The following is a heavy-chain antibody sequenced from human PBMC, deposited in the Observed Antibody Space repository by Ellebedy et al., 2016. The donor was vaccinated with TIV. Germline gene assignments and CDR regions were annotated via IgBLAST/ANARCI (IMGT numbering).Heavy chain of an antibody. D-gene: IGHD2-2*01. V-gene: IGHV3-23*01. CDR2: VFGSGTTT. CDR1: GFSFSSYA. Sequence: GESLKISXVASGFSFSSYAMTWVRQAPGKGLEWVSTVFGSGTTTFYADSVKGRFTISRDNSKNTVYLQMNSLRAEDTAIYYCARSPIRSSTWYGFRFDYWGQGSLVIVSS. J-gene: IGHJ4*02. CDR3: ARSPIRSSTWYGFRFDY.